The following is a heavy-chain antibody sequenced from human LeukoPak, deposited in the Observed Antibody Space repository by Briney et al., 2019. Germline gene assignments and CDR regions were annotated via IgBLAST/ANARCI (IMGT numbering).Heavy chain of an antibody. Sequence: PSETLSLTCPVAGYSISSGYYWGWRRLPPGKGLEGVGSIYHSGSTYYNPSLKSRVTTSVDTSKNQFSLKLSSVTAADTAVYYCARPYGSGSYYRWFDPWGQGTLVTVSS. CDR3: ARPYGSGSYYRWFDP. V-gene: IGHV4-38-2*01. CDR1: GYSISSGYY. J-gene: IGHJ5*02. D-gene: IGHD3-10*01. CDR2: IYHSGST.